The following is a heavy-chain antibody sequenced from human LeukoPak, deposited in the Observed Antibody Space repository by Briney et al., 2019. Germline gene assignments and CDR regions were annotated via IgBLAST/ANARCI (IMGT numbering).Heavy chain of an antibody. Sequence: KSSETLSLTCAVYGGSFSGYYWSWIRQPPGKGLEWIGEINHSGSTNYSPSLRSRVTISLDTSRNQFSLKLNSVTAADTAVYYCAKDRGDCTNGVCYTPPWGQGTLVTVSS. CDR1: GGSFSGYY. CDR3: AKDRGDCTNGVCYTPP. D-gene: IGHD2-8*01. CDR2: INHSGST. J-gene: IGHJ5*02. V-gene: IGHV4-34*01.